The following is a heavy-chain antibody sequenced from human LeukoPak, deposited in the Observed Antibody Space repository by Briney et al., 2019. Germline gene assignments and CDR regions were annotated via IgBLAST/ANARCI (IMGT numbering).Heavy chain of an antibody. CDR2: ISGSGGST. CDR1: GFTFSSYA. CDR3: AKVEVAGITMVRGVPNV. Sequence: PGGSLRLSCAASGFTFSSYAMSWVRQAPGKGLEWVSAISGSGGSTYYADSVKGRFTISRDNSKNTLYLQMNSLRAEDTAVYYCAKVEVAGITMVRGVPNVWGQGTLVTVSS. J-gene: IGHJ4*02. V-gene: IGHV3-23*01. D-gene: IGHD3-10*01.